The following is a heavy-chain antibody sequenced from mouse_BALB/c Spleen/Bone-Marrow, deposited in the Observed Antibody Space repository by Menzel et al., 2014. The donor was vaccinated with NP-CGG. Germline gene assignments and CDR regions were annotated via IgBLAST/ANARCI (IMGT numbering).Heavy chain of an antibody. CDR2: INPDSSTI. Sequence: EVQLQESGGGLVQPGGSLKLSCAASGFDFSRYWMSWVRQAPGKGLEWIGEINPDSSTINYTPSLEDKFIISRDNAKNTLYLQMNKVRSEDTALYYCARHIDYRPFHYWRQAAPRTVSS. CDR1: GFDFSRYW. J-gene: IGHJ2*01. D-gene: IGHD1-1*02. V-gene: IGHV4-1*02. CDR3: ARHIDYRPFHY.